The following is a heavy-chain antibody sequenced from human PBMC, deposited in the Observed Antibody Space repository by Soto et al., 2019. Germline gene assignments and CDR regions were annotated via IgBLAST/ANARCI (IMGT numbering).Heavy chain of an antibody. D-gene: IGHD6-6*01. J-gene: IGHJ4*02. CDR1: GFTFSSYA. V-gene: IGHV3-23*01. CDR2: ISGSGGST. Sequence: EVQLLESGGGLVQPGGSLRLSCAASGFTFSSYAMSWVRQAPGKGLEWVSAISGSGGSTYYADSVKGRFTISRDNSKKTLYLQMNSLRAEDTAVYYCATGDSRQLVDYYFDYWGQGTLVTVSS. CDR3: ATGDSRQLVDYYFDY.